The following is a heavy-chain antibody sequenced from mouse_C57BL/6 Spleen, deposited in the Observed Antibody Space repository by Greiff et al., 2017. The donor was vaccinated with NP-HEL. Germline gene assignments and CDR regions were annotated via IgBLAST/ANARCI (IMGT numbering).Heavy chain of an antibody. CDR3: ARGYYAMDY. CDR2: INPSSGYT. Sequence: QVQLQQSGAELAKPGASVKLSCKASGYTFTSYWMHWVKQRPGQGLEWIGYINPSSGYTKYNQKFKGKSTLTVDKSSSTAYMQLSSLTSEDSAVYYCARGYYAMDYWGQGTSVTVSS. CDR1: GYTFTSYW. V-gene: IGHV1-7*01. J-gene: IGHJ4*01.